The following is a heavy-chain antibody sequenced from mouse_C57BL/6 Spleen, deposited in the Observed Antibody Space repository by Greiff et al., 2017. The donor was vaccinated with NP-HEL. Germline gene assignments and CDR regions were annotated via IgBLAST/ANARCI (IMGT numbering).Heavy chain of an antibody. CDR3: ARWRRRGYFDY. CDR2: INPNNGGT. V-gene: IGHV1-18*01. Sequence: EVQLQQSGPELVKPGASVKIPCKASGYTFTDYNMDWVKQSHGKSLEWIGDINPNNGGTNYNQKFKGKATLTVDKSSSTAYMELRSLTSEDTAVYYCARWRRRGYFDYWGQGTTLTVSS. J-gene: IGHJ2*01. CDR1: GYTFTDYN.